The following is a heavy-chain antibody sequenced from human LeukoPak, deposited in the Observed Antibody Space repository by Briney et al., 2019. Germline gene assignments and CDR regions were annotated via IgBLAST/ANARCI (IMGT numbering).Heavy chain of an antibody. D-gene: IGHD7-27*01. Sequence: GGSLRLSCVASGFIFSNYAITCLRQAPGKGLEWVSAISGSGESTYYGDSVKGRFPISRDNSKDALYLQMNSLRAGDTAIYYCAREHWDFDYWGQGTLVTVSS. CDR2: ISGSGEST. CDR3: AREHWDFDY. J-gene: IGHJ4*02. V-gene: IGHV3-23*01. CDR1: GFIFSNYA.